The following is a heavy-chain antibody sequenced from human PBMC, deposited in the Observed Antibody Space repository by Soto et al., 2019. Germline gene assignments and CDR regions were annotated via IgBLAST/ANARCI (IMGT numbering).Heavy chain of an antibody. D-gene: IGHD2-15*01. V-gene: IGHV1-46*01. CDR1: GYTFTSYY. J-gene: IGHJ6*02. CDR3: ARSRVGYCSGGSCYSVDYYYYYGMDV. Sequence: QVQLVQSGAEVKKPGASVKVSCKASGYTFTSYYMHWVRQAPGQGLEWMGIINPSGGSTSYAQEFQGSVTMTRETSTSTVYMELSRPRSEDTAVYYCARSRVGYCSGGSCYSVDYYYYYGMDVWGQGTTVTVSS. CDR2: INPSGGST.